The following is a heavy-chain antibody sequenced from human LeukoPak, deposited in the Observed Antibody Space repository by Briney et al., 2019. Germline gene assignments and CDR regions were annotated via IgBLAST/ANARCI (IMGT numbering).Heavy chain of an antibody. V-gene: IGHV3-48*01. CDR3: ARDTKYAFDN. Sequence: GGALRLSRAAPGFTLREYILNWGRQAPGKGVEWISYVGISSGNTKYADSAKGRFTISGDKAKNSLYLQMNSLRVEDTAVYYCARDTKYAFDNWGQGTLVTVSS. D-gene: IGHD2-2*01. CDR2: VGISSGNT. J-gene: IGHJ4*02. CDR1: GFTLREYI.